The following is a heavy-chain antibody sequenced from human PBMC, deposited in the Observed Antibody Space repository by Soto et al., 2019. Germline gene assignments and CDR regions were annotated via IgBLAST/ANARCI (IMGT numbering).Heavy chain of an antibody. CDR2: IYYRGSS. Sequence: QLQLQESGPGLGKPSETLSLTCTVSGGSSSSSSYYWGWFRQPPGKWLKWIWSIYYRGSSYYNPCITVRVTLSRDTTINPFTLHLSSVTVADTAVFNCARPHPLFYDCEYVWAAYLDLWVRGTLVTVSS. CDR1: GGSSSSSSYY. J-gene: IGHJ2*01. V-gene: IGHV4-39*01. CDR3: ARPHPLFYDCEYVWAAYLDL. D-gene: IGHD3-16*01.